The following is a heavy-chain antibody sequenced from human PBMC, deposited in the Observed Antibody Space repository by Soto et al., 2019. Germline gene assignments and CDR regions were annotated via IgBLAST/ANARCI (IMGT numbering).Heavy chain of an antibody. CDR2: ISAYNGNT. D-gene: IGHD6-13*01. J-gene: IGHJ4*02. CDR3: ARDLAAAGPFDY. V-gene: IGHV1-18*01. CDR1: GYTFTNYA. Sequence: QVQLVQSGAEVKKPGASVKVSCKASGYTFTNYAFSWVRQAPGQGLEWMGWISAYNGNTNYPQKLXGXLTMTTDTSTSTAYMELRSLRSDDTAVYYCARDLAAAGPFDYWGQGTLVTVSS.